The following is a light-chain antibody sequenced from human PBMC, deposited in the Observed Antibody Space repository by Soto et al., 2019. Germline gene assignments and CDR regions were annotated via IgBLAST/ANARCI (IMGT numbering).Light chain of an antibody. CDR3: SSYTSGRVGV. CDR2: EVT. V-gene: IGLV2-18*02. CDR1: SSDVGSYNR. Sequence: QSALTQPPSVSGSPGQSVTISCTGTSSDVGSYNRVSWYQQPPGTAPKLIIYEVTNRPSGVPVRFSGSKSANMASLTISGLQAEDEAAYCCSSYTSGRVGVFGGGTKPTVL. J-gene: IGLJ3*02.